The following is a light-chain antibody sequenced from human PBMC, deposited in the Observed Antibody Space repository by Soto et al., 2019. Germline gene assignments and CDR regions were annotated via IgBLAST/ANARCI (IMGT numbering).Light chain of an antibody. CDR2: GAS. V-gene: IGKV1-6*01. Sequence: AIQLTQSPSSLSASVGDRVTITCRASQGIAKDLGWYQQKPGKAPRLLIFGASFLQSGVPSRFSGSGSGTDFTLTINGLQPEDFATYYYLQNYYSFRTFGQGTKVEIQ. CDR3: LQNYYSFRT. J-gene: IGKJ1*01. CDR1: QGIAKD.